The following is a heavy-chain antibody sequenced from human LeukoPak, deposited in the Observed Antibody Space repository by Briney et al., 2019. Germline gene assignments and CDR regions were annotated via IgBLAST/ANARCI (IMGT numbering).Heavy chain of an antibody. J-gene: IGHJ4*02. CDR1: GFTFSSYG. CDR3: ARGNVAAAGIHY. D-gene: IGHD6-13*01. V-gene: IGHV3-33*01. CDR2: IWYDGSNK. Sequence: GGSLRLSCAASGFTFSSYGMHWVRQAPGKGLEWVAVIWYDGSNKYYADSVMGRFTISRDNAKNTLYLQMNSVRAEDTAVYYCARGNVAAAGIHYWGQGTLVIVSS.